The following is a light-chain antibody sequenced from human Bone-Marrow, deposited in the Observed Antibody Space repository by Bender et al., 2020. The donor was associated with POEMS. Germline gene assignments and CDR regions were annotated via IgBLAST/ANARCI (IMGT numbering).Light chain of an antibody. CDR2: GDN. Sequence: QSVLTQPPSASGTPGQRVTISCSGSSSDIAINYVYWYQQIPGSAPKLLIYGDNNRPSGVPDRFSGSKSGSSASLAITGLQAEDEADYYCQSYDSSLSGSVFGGGTKLTVL. CDR3: QSYDSSLSGSV. J-gene: IGLJ3*02. V-gene: IGLV1-40*01. CDR1: SSDIAINY.